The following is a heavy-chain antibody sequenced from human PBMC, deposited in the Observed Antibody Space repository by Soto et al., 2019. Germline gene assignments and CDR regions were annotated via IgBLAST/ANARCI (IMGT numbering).Heavy chain of an antibody. Sequence: QVQLQESGPGLVKPSQTLSLTCTVSGGSISSGGYYWSWIRQHPGKGLEWIGYIYYSGSTYYNPSLKGRVTISVDTSKNQFSLKLSSVTAADTAVYYCARELELLTSRAMDIWGQGTMVTVSS. CDR2: IYYSGST. V-gene: IGHV4-31*03. J-gene: IGHJ3*02. D-gene: IGHD1-7*01. CDR1: GGSISSGGYY. CDR3: ARELELLTSRAMDI.